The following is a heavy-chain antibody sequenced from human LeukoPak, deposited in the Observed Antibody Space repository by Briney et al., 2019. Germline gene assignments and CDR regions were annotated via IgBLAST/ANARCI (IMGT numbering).Heavy chain of an antibody. Sequence: SQTLLLTCAISGDSVSSNSVAWNWIRQSPSRGLEWLGRTYYRSKWYNDYAESVKSRITINPDTSKNQFSLQLNSVTPEDTAVYYCARSFETPRFIPWGQGTLVTVSS. CDR3: ARSFETPRFIP. J-gene: IGHJ5*02. CDR2: TYYRSKWYN. CDR1: GDSVSSNSVA. V-gene: IGHV6-1*01. D-gene: IGHD3-10*01.